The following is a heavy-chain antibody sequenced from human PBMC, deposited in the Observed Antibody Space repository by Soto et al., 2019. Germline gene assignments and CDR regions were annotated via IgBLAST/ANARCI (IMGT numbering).Heavy chain of an antibody. CDR2: TIPVFNTA. CDR3: ARVVYGSGNYYNCPSAFDI. CDR1: GGTLSDHG. Sequence: QVQLEQSGAEVKKPGSSVKVSCKASGGTLSDHGVAWLRQAPGQGLEWMGGTIPVFNTAKYAQKFQGRVTVTANKFTTVAYMERSRMRSEDAAFYFCARVVYGSGNYYNCPSAFDIWGQGTMVIVSS. D-gene: IGHD3-10*01. V-gene: IGHV1-69*06. J-gene: IGHJ3*02.